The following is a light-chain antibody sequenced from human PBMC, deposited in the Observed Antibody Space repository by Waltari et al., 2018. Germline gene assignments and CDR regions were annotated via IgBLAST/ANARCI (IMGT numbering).Light chain of an antibody. CDR2: WAS. CDR1: QSVLYSSNNLNY. V-gene: IGKV4-1*01. CDR3: QQFYSTPYT. J-gene: IGKJ2*01. Sequence: DIVMTQSPDSLAVSLGERATINCKSSQSVLYSSNNLNYLAWYQQKPGQPPKLLIYWASTRESGVPDRFSGSGSGTDFTLTISSLQAEDVAVYYCQQFYSTPYTFGQGTELEI.